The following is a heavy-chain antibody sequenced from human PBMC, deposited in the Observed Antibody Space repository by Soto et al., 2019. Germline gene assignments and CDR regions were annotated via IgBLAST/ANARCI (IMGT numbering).Heavy chain of an antibody. Sequence: QVHLVQSGAEVKKPGASVKVSCKASGYTFTSYGITWVRQAPGQGLEWMGWISAHNGNTDYAQKLQGRVIVTRDTSTSTAYMELRSLISDDTVVYYCARGRYGDCWGQGALVTVSS. V-gene: IGHV1-18*01. D-gene: IGHD1-1*01. CDR3: ARGRYGDC. CDR1: GYTFTSYG. J-gene: IGHJ4*02. CDR2: ISAHNGNT.